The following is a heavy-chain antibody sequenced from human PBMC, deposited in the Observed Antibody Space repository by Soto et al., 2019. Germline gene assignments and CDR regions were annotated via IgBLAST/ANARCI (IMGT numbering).Heavy chain of an antibody. V-gene: IGHV4-31*03. CDR1: GGSISSGGYY. J-gene: IGHJ4*02. CDR2: IYYSGST. D-gene: IGHD5-12*01. CDR3: ARDPAYSGYDYSI. Sequence: LSLTCTVSGGSISSGGYYWSWIRQHPGKGLEWIGYIYYSGSTYYNPSLKSRVTISVDTSKNQFSLKLSSVTAADTAVYYCARDPAYSGYDYSIWGQGTLVTVSS.